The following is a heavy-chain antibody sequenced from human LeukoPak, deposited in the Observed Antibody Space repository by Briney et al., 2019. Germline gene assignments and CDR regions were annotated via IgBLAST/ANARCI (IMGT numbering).Heavy chain of an antibody. CDR3: ARGFSEEGWFDP. J-gene: IGHJ5*02. CDR1: GGSMSSFY. Sequence: SETLSLTCTVSGGSMSSFYWSWIRQPLGKGLEWIGYMYYRGRTNYNPSLKSRVTISVDASKNQISLNLTSVTAAGTAVYYCARGFSEEGWFDPWGPGTLVTVSS. V-gene: IGHV4-59*01. CDR2: MYYRGRT.